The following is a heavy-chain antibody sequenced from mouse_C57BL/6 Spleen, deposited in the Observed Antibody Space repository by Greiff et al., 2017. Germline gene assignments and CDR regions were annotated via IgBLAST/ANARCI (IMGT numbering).Heavy chain of an antibody. V-gene: IGHV1-47*01. CDR2: FHPYNDDT. CDR1: GYTFTTYP. D-gene: IGHD2-5*01. CDR3: ARRGLYSNYEYFDV. J-gene: IGHJ1*03. Sequence: VQLKESGAELVKPGASVKMSCKASGYTFTTYPIEWMKQNHGKSLEWIGNFHPYNDDTKYNEKFKGKATLTVEKSSSTVYLELSRLTSDDSAVYYCARRGLYSNYEYFDVWGTGTTVTVSS.